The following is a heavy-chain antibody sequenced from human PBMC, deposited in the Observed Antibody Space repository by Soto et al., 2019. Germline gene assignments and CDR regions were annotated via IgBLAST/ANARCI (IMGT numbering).Heavy chain of an antibody. CDR2: IKPDGGEK. CDR3: ARGDFYDSSGPFSDAFDI. J-gene: IGHJ3*02. V-gene: IGHV3-7*04. D-gene: IGHD3-22*01. CDR1: GFTFSTYW. Sequence: GGSLRLSCAASGFTFSTYWMSWVRQAPGKGLEWVANIKPDGGEKWYVDSVRGRFTISRDNAMNSLYLQMNSLRAEDTAVYYCARGDFYDSSGPFSDAFDIWGQGTMVTVSS.